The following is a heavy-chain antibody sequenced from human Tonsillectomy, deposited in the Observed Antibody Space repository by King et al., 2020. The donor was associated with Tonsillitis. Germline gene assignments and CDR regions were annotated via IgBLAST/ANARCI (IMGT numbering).Heavy chain of an antibody. Sequence: VQLVESGGGVVQPGRSLRLSCAASGFTFSSYDMHWVRQAPGKGLEWVALISYDGSNKYYADSVKGLFTISRNNSKNTLYLQMNSLRVEDTAVYYCAKDNTVWYYYDSSGYPAHAFDIWGQGTMVTVSS. CDR2: ISYDGSNK. CDR1: GFTFSSYD. CDR3: AKDNTVWYYYDSSGYPAHAFDI. V-gene: IGHV3-30*18. J-gene: IGHJ3*02. D-gene: IGHD3-22*01.